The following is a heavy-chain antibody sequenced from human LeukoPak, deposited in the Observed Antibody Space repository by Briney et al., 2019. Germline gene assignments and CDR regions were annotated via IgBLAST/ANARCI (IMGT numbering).Heavy chain of an antibody. J-gene: IGHJ4*02. CDR2: IKQDGSGK. D-gene: IGHD5-24*01. V-gene: IGHV3-7*01. CDR1: GFTFSSYW. CDR3: ARADLGRDGYNSVDY. Sequence: PGGSLRLSCAASGFTFSSYWMSWVRQAPGKGLEWVANIKQDGSGKYYVDSVKGRFTISRDNAKNSLYLQMNSLRAEDTAVYYCARADLGRDGYNSVDYWGQGTLVTVSS.